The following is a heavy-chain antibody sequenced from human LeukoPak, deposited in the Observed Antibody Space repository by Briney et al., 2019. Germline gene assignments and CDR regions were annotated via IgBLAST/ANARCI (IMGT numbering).Heavy chain of an antibody. J-gene: IGHJ3*02. CDR1: GFTVNTNY. D-gene: IGHD3-16*01. V-gene: IGHV3-53*01. Sequence: PGGSLRLSCAASGFTVNTNYMNWVRQAPGKGLEWVSIIYADIRTDYADSVKGRFTISRDNSKNTLYLQMNDMRAEDTAVYYCARRTSHLGAFDIWGQGTMVTVSS. CDR3: ARRTSHLGAFDI. CDR2: IYADIRT.